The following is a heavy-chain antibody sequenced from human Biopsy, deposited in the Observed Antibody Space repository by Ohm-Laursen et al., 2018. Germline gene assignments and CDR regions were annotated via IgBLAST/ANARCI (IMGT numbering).Heavy chain of an antibody. CDR1: GGSINSGGHF. V-gene: IGHV4-30-4*08. J-gene: IGHJ4*02. D-gene: IGHD3/OR15-3a*01. Sequence: SQTLSLTCSVSGGSINSGGHFWGWVRQSPGKGLEWIGYIYDNGDTYYNPSLMSLVSISADTSKNQDSLRLNSVTAADTAVYYCVRLNRRGNIIFFDYWGRGTLVTVSS. CDR2: IYDNGDT. CDR3: VRLNRRGNIIFFDY.